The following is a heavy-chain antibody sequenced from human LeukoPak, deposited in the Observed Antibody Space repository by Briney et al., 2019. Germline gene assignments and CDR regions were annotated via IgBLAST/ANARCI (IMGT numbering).Heavy chain of an antibody. CDR3: AKDQGSGWYGVLDY. D-gene: IGHD6-19*01. V-gene: IGHV3-21*04. J-gene: IGHJ4*02. CDR1: GFTFSNYG. Sequence: GGSLRLSCAASGFTFSNYGMNWVRQAPGKGLEWISSITTAGTFKYYADSLRGRFTISRDNSKNTLYLQMNSLRAEDTAVYYCAKDQGSGWYGVLDYWGQGTLVTVSS. CDR2: ITTAGTFK.